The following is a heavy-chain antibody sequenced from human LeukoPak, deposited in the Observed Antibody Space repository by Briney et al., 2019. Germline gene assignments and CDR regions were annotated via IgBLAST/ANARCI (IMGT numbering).Heavy chain of an antibody. D-gene: IGHD6-6*01. V-gene: IGHV3-33*01. CDR2: IWYDGSNK. CDR3: ARAPVPGRSSYYMDV. Sequence: PGGSLRLSCAASGFTFSSYGMHWVRQAPGKGLEWVAVIWYDGSNKYYADSVKGRFTISRDNSENTLYLQMNSLRAEDTAVYYCARAPVPGRSSYYMDVWGKGTTVTVSS. J-gene: IGHJ6*03. CDR1: GFTFSSYG.